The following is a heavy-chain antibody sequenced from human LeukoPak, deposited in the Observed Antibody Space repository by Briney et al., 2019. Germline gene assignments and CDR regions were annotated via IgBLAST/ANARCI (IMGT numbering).Heavy chain of an antibody. D-gene: IGHD6-19*01. V-gene: IGHV3-23*01. J-gene: IGHJ4*02. CDR2: ISGSGDDT. CDR3: AKDSVVVAGLVNYFEY. Sequence: GSLRLSCAASGFTFSLYAMSWVRQAPGKGLEWVSGISGSGDDTNYADSVKGRFTISRDNSKNTLYLHMHNLRAEDTAVYYCAKDSVVVAGLVNYFEYWGQGTLVTVSS. CDR1: GFTFSLYA.